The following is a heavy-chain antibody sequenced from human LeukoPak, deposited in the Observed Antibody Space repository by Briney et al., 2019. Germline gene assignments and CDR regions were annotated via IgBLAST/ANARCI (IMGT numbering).Heavy chain of an antibody. J-gene: IGHJ4*02. CDR1: GGSISCGDYY. CDR3: AREWGDYDILTGYFDY. CDR2: IYYSGST. D-gene: IGHD3-9*01. V-gene: IGHV4-30-4*08. Sequence: SQTMSLTCTVSGGSISCGDYYWSWIRQPPGKGLGWIGYIYYSGSTYYNPSLKSRVTISVDTSKNQFSLKLSSVTAADTAVYYCAREWGDYDILTGYFDYWGQGTLVTVSS.